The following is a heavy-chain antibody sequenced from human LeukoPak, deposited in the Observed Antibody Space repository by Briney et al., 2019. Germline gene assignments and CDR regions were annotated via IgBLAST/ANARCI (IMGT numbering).Heavy chain of an antibody. CDR3: ARSRGYFEY. CDR1: GGSISSNY. Sequence: PSETLSLTYTVSGGSISSNYWSWIRQPPGKGLEWIGYIYYSGTTNYNPSLKSRVTISVDTSKNQFSLKLSSVTAADTAVYYCARSRGYFEYWGQGTLVTVSS. CDR2: IYYSGTT. D-gene: IGHD1-26*01. J-gene: IGHJ4*02. V-gene: IGHV4-59*01.